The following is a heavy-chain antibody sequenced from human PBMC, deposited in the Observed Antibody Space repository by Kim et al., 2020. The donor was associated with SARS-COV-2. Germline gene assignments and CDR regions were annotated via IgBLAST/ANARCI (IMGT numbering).Heavy chain of an antibody. V-gene: IGHV3-30*04. D-gene: IGHD6-13*01. CDR3: ARDNPREQQLVVVAYFQH. J-gene: IGHJ1*01. CDR2: ISYDGSSK. Sequence: GGSLRLSCAASGFTFSSYAMHWVRQAPGKGLEWVAVISYDGSSKYYADSVKGRLTISRDNSKNTLYLQMNSLRAEDTAVYYCARDNPREQQLVVVAYFQHWGQGTLVTVSS. CDR1: GFTFSSYA.